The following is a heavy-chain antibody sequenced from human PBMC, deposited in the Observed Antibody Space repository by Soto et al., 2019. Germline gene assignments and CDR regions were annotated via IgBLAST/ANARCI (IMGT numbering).Heavy chain of an antibody. D-gene: IGHD3-3*01. CDR3: ARRITIFGVVIMRYYFDY. CDR1: GGSISSSNW. Sequence: QVQLQESGPGLVKPSGTLSLTCAVSGGSISSSNWWSWVRQPPGKGLEWIEEIYHSGSTNYNPSLKSRVTISVDKSKNQFSLKLSSVTAADTAVYYCARRITIFGVVIMRYYFDYWGQGTLVTVSS. V-gene: IGHV4-4*02. CDR2: IYHSGST. J-gene: IGHJ4*02.